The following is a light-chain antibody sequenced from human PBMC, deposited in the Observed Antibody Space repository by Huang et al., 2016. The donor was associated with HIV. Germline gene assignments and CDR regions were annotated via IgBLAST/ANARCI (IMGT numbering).Light chain of an antibody. CDR1: QSISTN. J-gene: IGKJ2*01. Sequence: EIMLTQSPATLSVSPGERATLSCRASQSISTNLAWYQQKPGLAPRLLIYSASTRATSIPARFSGSGSGTEFTLTISSLQSEDFAVYYCQQGETFGQGTKLEIK. V-gene: IGKV3-15*01. CDR3: QQGET. CDR2: SAS.